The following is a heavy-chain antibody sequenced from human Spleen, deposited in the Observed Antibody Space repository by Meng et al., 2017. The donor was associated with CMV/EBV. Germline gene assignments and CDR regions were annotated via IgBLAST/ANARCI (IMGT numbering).Heavy chain of an antibody. CDR2: ISWNSGSI. CDR1: GFTFSSYA. V-gene: IGHV3-23*01. D-gene: IGHD2-8*01. J-gene: IGHJ6*02. Sequence: GGSLRLSCAASGFTFSSYAMSWVRQAPGKGLEWVSGISWNSGSIGYADSVKGRFTISRDNSKNTLFLQMNSLRGEDTALYYCATNPLYTNDYYAMDVWGQGTTVTVSS. CDR3: ATNPLYTNDYYAMDV.